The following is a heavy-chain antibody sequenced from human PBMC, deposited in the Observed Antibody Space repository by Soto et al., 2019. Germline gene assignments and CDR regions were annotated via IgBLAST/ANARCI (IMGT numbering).Heavy chain of an antibody. V-gene: IGHV4-34*01. CDR1: GVSFIGYY. J-gene: IGHJ6*03. CDR2: INHSGST. D-gene: IGHD2-2*03. Sequence: SSETLSRTCAVYGVSFIGYYWSWILQPPGKGLEWIGEINHSGSTNYNPSLKSRVTISVDTSKNQFSLKLSSVTAADTAVYYCARLGYCSSTCCYAGGYYYYYYLDVWGKWTTVTVSS. CDR3: ARLGYCSSTCCYAGGYYYYYYLDV.